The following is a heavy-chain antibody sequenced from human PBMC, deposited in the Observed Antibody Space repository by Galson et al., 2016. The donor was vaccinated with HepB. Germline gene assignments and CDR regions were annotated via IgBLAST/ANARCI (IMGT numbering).Heavy chain of an antibody. CDR3: VRGRWLSLPGDC. D-gene: IGHD3-22*01. Sequence: SLRLSCAASGFTFSSYAMHWVRQAPGKGLEWVSIVSFDGKNEYHVGSVKGRFTISRDNSKNTVYLQMNSLKPEDTALYYCVRGRWLSLPGDCWGQGTLVTVSS. CDR2: VSFDGKNE. J-gene: IGHJ4*02. V-gene: IGHV3-30*03. CDR1: GFTFSSYA.